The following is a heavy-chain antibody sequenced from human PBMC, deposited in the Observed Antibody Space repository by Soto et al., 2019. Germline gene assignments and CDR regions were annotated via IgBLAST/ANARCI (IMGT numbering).Heavy chain of an antibody. V-gene: IGHV3-30*18. CDR1: GVTFNNYG. CDR2: ISFDGRNT. D-gene: IGHD6-13*01. Sequence: PGGSLRLSCAASGVTFNNYGMHWVRQAPGKGLEWVVVISFDGRNTYYAGSVKGRFTISRDNSKNTLYLQMSSLRADDTAIYYCVKDLWDIAAPGNFQHWGQGTLVTVSS. CDR3: VKDLWDIAAPGNFQH. J-gene: IGHJ1*01.